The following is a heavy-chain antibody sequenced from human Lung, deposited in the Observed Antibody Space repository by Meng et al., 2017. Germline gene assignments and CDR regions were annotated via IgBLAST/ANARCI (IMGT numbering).Heavy chain of an antibody. CDR3: AKYTYGLGDYFDH. D-gene: IGHD3-16*01. CDR2: LSXGGVTT. J-gene: IGHJ4*02. CDR1: GFSISAYS. V-gene: IGHV3-23*01. Sequence: GFSISAYSFCCFRHPPARGRVWWVALSXGGVTTYYAASVKGRFTISRHKSKTTLYLQMNSLRAEDTALYHCAKYTYGLGDYFDHWGQGSLVTVSS.